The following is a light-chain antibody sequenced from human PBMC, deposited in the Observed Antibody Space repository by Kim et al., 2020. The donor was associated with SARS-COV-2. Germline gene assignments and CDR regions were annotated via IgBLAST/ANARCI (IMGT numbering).Light chain of an antibody. Sequence: SPGEPAPLSCRASQCVGFYRLAWYQQKPGQAPRLLIYDAFNRAAGIPDRFSGSGSGTVFTLTISSVAPEDFAVYYCQQYGDSKSFGEGTKLEI. CDR1: QCVGFYR. V-gene: IGKV3-20*01. CDR3: QQYGDSKS. J-gene: IGKJ2*03. CDR2: DAF.